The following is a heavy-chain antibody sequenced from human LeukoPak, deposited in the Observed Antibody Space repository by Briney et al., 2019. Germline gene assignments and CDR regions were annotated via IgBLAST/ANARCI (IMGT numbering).Heavy chain of an antibody. CDR1: DGSISGYY. D-gene: IGHD3-22*01. CDR2: IYYSGST. V-gene: IGHV4-59*01. Sequence: SSETLSLTCTVSDGSISGYYWSWIRQPPGKGLEWIGYIYYSGSTNYNPSLESRVTISLDTSKNQFSLKLSSVTAADTAVYYCARVAYYYDSSGPFDYWGQGTLVTVSS. J-gene: IGHJ4*02. CDR3: ARVAYYYDSSGPFDY.